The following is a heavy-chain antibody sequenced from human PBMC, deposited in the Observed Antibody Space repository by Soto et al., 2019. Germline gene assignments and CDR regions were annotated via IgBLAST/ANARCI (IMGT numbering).Heavy chain of an antibody. V-gene: IGHV3-30-3*01. CDR3: ARGVEAGGTYFGH. CDR2: ISYDGSNK. Sequence: QVQLVESGGGVVQPGRSLRLSCAASGFTFSSYAMHWVRQAPGKGLEWMAVISYDGSNKKYADSVKGRFTISRDKSENTLDVQMNSLRAGGTAVYYCARGVEAGGTYFGHWGQGTLVTVSS. CDR1: GFTFSSYA. D-gene: IGHD3-16*01. J-gene: IGHJ1*01.